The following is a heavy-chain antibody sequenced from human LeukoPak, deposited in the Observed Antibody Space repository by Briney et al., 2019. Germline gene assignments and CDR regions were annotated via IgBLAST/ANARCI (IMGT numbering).Heavy chain of an antibody. CDR3: ARGGDYGDYDY. CDR1: GGSFSGYY. V-gene: IGHV4-34*01. CDR2: INHSGST. D-gene: IGHD4-17*01. Sequence: PSETLVLTCAVYGGSFSGYYWSWIRQPPGKGLEWIGEINHSGSTNYNPSLKSRVTISVDTSKNQFSLKLSSVTAADTAVYYCARGGDYGDYDYWGQGTLVTVSS. J-gene: IGHJ4*02.